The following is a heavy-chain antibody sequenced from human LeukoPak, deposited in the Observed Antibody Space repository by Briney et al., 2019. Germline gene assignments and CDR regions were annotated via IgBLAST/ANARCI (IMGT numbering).Heavy chain of an antibody. CDR1: GYTFTGYY. Sequence: GASVKVSCKASGYTFTGYYMHWVRQAPGQGLEWMGGIIPIFGTANYAQKFQGRVTITADKSTSTAYMELSSLRSEDTAVYYCARQTMVRGVTDAFDIWGQGTMVTVSS. J-gene: IGHJ3*02. CDR2: IIPIFGTA. V-gene: IGHV1-69*06. D-gene: IGHD3-10*01. CDR3: ARQTMVRGVTDAFDI.